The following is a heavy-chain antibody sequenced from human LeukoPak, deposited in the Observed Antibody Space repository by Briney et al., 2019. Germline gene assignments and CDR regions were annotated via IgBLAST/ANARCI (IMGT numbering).Heavy chain of an antibody. J-gene: IGHJ5*02. Sequence: GGSLRLSCAASGFTFSSFSMNWVRQAPGKGLEWLSYISGSSTIVYYGDSVKGRFTISRDNAKNSLYLQMNSLRDEDTAVYYCARDPSVAATGWGRWFDHWGWEPWSPSPQ. D-gene: IGHD6-13*01. CDR1: GFTFSSFS. CDR2: ISGSSTIV. V-gene: IGHV3-48*02. CDR3: ARDPSVAATGWGRWFDH.